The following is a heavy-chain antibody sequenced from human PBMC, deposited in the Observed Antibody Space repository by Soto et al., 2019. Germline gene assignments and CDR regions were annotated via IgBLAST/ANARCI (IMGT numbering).Heavy chain of an antibody. CDR2: ISGSGGST. D-gene: IGHD3-10*01. Sequence: LRLSCAASGFTFSSYAMSWVRQAPGKGLEWVSAISGSGGSTYYADSVKGRFTISRDNSKNTLYLQMNSLRAEDTAVYYCAKDQSPPEYYYGSGSSHFDYWGQGTLVTVSS. CDR3: AKDQSPPEYYYGSGSSHFDY. J-gene: IGHJ4*02. CDR1: GFTFSSYA. V-gene: IGHV3-23*01.